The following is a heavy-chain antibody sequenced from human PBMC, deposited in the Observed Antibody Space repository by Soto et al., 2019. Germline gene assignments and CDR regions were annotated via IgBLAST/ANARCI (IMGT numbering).Heavy chain of an antibody. V-gene: IGHV3-30*04. Sequence: GGSLRLSCAASGFTFSSYAMHWVRQAPGKGLEWVAVISYDGSNKYYADSVKGRFTISRDNSKNTLYLQMNSLRAEDTAVYSCARDSQQWLAYYYYGMDVWGQGTTVTVSS. J-gene: IGHJ6*02. CDR2: ISYDGSNK. CDR3: ARDSQQWLAYYYYGMDV. D-gene: IGHD6-19*01. CDR1: GFTFSSYA.